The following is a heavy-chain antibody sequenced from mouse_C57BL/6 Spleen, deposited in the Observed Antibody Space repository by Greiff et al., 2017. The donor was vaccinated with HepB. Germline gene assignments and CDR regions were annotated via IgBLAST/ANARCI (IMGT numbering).Heavy chain of an antibody. Sequence: QVQLQQPGAELVKPGASVKLSCKASGYTFTSYWMHWVKQRPGQGLEWIGRIDPNSGGTKYNEKFKSKATLTVDKSSRTAYMQLSSLTSEDSAVYYCARERGTYGYDKVYWGQGTTLTVSS. CDR1: GYTFTSYW. D-gene: IGHD2-2*01. CDR2: IDPNSGGT. V-gene: IGHV1-72*01. J-gene: IGHJ2*01. CDR3: ARERGTYGYDKVY.